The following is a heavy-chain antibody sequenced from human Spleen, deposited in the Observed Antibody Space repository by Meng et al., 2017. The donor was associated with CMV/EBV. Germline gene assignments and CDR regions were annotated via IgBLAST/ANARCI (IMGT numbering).Heavy chain of an antibody. CDR3: ARWSRSSGWPTAIDY. CDR1: GFPFSRYS. D-gene: IGHD6-19*01. J-gene: IGHJ4*02. CDR2: ISSSSTYI. Sequence: SGFPFSRYSLHCVRQAPGRGLEWLSSISSSSTYIYYADSVKGRFTISRDNAKNSLYLQMNSLRAEDTAVYYCARWSRSSGWPTAIDYWGQGTLVTVSS. V-gene: IGHV3-21*01.